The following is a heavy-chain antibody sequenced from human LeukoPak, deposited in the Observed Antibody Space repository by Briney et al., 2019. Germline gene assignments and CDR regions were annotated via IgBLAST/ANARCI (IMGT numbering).Heavy chain of an antibody. D-gene: IGHD4-17*01. CDR3: ARRTVTPDY. V-gene: IGHV1-2*04. CDR2: INPNSGGT. Sequence: ASVKVSCKASGYTFTGYYMHWVRQAPGQGLEWMGWINPNSGGTNYAQKFQGWVTMTRDTSISTAYMELSSLRSEDTAVYYCARRTVTPDYWGQGTLVTVSS. CDR1: GYTFTGYY. J-gene: IGHJ4*02.